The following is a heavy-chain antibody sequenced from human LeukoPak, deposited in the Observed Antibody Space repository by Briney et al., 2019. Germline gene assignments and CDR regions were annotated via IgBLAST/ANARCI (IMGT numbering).Heavy chain of an antibody. V-gene: IGHV3-23*01. J-gene: IGHJ4*02. Sequence: GGSLRLSRAASGFTFSSYAMSWVRQAPGKGLEWVPRISFSGGSRHDADSVKGRFTISRDNSKNTLYLQMNSLRAEDTAIYYCAKQNDSSGSFFDYWGQGTLVTVSS. CDR1: GFTFSSYA. D-gene: IGHD3-22*01. CDR3: AKQNDSSGSFFDY. CDR2: ISFSGGSR.